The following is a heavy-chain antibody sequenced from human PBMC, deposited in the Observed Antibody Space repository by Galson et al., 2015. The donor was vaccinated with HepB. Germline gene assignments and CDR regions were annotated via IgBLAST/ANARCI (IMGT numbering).Heavy chain of an antibody. CDR2: IKQDGSEK. J-gene: IGHJ2*01. CDR1: GFTFSSYW. V-gene: IGHV3-7*03. Sequence: SLRLSCAASGFTFSSYWMSWVRQAPGKGLEWVANIKQDGSEKYYVDSVKGRFTISRDNAKNSLYLQMNSLRAEDTAVYYCARDYGDYGLWYFDLWGRGTLVTVSS. D-gene: IGHD4-17*01. CDR3: ARDYGDYGLWYFDL.